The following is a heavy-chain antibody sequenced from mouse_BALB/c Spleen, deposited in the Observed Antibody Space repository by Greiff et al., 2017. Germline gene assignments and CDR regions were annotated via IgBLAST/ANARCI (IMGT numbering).Heavy chain of an antibody. CDR2: ISYSGST. CDR3: ARCYDGYYGPMDY. D-gene: IGHD2-3*01. CDR1: GDSITSGY. Sequence: EVMLVESGPSLVKPSQTLSLTCSVTGDSITSGYWNWIRKFPGNKLEYMGYISYSGSTYYNPSLKSRISITRDTSKNQYYLQLNSVTTEDTATYYCARCYDGYYGPMDYWGQGTSVTVSS. V-gene: IGHV3-8*02. J-gene: IGHJ4*01.